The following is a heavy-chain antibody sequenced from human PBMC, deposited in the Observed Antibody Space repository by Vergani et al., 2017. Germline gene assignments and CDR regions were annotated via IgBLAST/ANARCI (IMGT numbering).Heavy chain of an antibody. Sequence: VQLVESGGNVVQSGTSLRLSCAASGFIFSSHGMHWVRQAPGKGLEWVAFIRNKAYGGTTEYAASVKGRFTISRDDSKRLAYLQLSGLKTEDTAVYFCSRGRGYSFGYSDYWGQGTLVTVSS. CDR3: SRGRGYSFGYSDY. D-gene: IGHD5-18*01. CDR1: GFIFSSHG. CDR2: IRNKAYGGTT. V-gene: IGHV3-49*04. J-gene: IGHJ4*02.